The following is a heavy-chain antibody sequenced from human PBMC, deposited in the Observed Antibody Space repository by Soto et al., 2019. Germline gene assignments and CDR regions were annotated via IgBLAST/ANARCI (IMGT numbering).Heavy chain of an antibody. J-gene: IGHJ6*02. CDR2: IKSKSEGATI. CDR1: GFTLSNVW. CDR3: VRGTPTPGLDI. D-gene: IGHD1-7*01. Sequence: GGSLRLSCAASGFTLSNVWMSWVRQAPGKGLEWVGRIKSKSEGATIDYAAPVKGRFTISRDSTRNSLYLNMDSLRVEDTATYYCVRGTPTPGLDIWGRGTTVTVSS. V-gene: IGHV3-15*01.